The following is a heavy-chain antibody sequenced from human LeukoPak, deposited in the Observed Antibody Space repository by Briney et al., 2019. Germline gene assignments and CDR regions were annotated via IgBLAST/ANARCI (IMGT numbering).Heavy chain of an antibody. J-gene: IGHJ4*02. Sequence: PGGSLRLSCVASRFTFSTYAMHWVRQAPGKGLEWVTIISSDGRNAYYADSVKGRFTISRDNSKNTLYLQMNSLRTEDTSVYYCARGGDCGGDCSANPYYFDYWGQGTLVTVSS. V-gene: IGHV3-30*04. CDR2: ISSDGRNA. CDR3: ARGGDCGGDCSANPYYFDY. CDR1: RFTFSTYA. D-gene: IGHD2-21*02.